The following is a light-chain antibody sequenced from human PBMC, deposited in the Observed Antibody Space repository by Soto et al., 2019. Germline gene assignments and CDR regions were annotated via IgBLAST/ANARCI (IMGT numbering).Light chain of an antibody. V-gene: IGKV3-11*01. CDR3: QQRSIWPLT. CDR2: DAS. Sequence: EVLLTQSPATLSVSPGESVTLSCRASQSINTFLAWYQQKPGQAPRLLIYDASSMAAGVPARFSGRGSGTDFTLTINSLEPEDFAVYHCQQRSIWPLTFGGGTRVE. CDR1: QSINTF. J-gene: IGKJ4*01.